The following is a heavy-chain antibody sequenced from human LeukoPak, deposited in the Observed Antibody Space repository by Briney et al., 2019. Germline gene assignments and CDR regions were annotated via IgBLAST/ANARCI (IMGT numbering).Heavy chain of an antibody. V-gene: IGHV4-30-4*01. CDR2: IYYSGST. CDR1: GGSISSGDYY. CDR3: ARGPNYVWGSYRYFDY. Sequence: SETLSLTCSVSGGSISSGDYYWSWVRQPPGEGLEWIGYIYYSGSTYHNPSLKSRVTISVDTSKNQFSLNLSSVTAADTAMYYCARGPNYVWGSYRYFDYWGQGTLVTVSS. D-gene: IGHD3-16*02. J-gene: IGHJ4*02.